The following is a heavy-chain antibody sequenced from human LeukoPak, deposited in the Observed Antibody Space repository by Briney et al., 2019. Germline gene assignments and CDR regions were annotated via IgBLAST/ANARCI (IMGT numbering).Heavy chain of an antibody. Sequence: SETLSLTCTVSGGSISRGDYYWSWIRQPPGEGLEWIGYMYYSGSDYYNPSLKSRVTISVDTSKNQFSLKLSSVTAADTAVYYCARPYYYDSRIDPWGQGTLVTVSS. J-gene: IGHJ5*02. CDR2: MYYSGSD. CDR3: ARPYYYDSRIDP. CDR1: GGSISRGDYY. D-gene: IGHD3-22*01. V-gene: IGHV4-30-4*01.